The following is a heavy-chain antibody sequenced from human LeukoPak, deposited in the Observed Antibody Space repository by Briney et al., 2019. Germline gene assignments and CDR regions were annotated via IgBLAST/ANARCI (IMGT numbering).Heavy chain of an antibody. CDR1: GDSVSSNSAA. J-gene: IGHJ5*02. V-gene: IGHV6-1*01. CDR3: ARDAEGLLWFGESYSNWFDP. CDR2: TYYRSKWYN. Sequence: SQTLSLTCAISGDSVSSNSAAWNWIRQSPSRGLEWLGRTYYRSKWYNDYAVSVKSRITINPDTSKNQFSLQLNSVTPEDTAVYYCARDAEGLLWFGESYSNWFDPWAREPWSPSPQ. D-gene: IGHD3-10*01.